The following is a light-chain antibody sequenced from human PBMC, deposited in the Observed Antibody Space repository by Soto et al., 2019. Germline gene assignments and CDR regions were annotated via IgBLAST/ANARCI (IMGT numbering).Light chain of an antibody. J-gene: IGLJ2*01. V-gene: IGLV2-8*01. CDR3: SSYAGGNDYVV. CDR1: SSDVGGYNY. Sequence: QSALTQPPSASGSPGQSVTISCTGTSSDVGGYNYVSWYQRNPGKAPRLMIYEVTKRPSGVPGRFSGSKSGNTASLTVSGRQAEDEADYYCSSYAGGNDYVVFGGGTKLTVL. CDR2: EVT.